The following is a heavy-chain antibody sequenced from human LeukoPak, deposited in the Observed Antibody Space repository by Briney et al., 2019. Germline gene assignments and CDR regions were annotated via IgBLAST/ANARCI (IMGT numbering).Heavy chain of an antibody. D-gene: IGHD5-12*01. CDR2: ISSSGSTI. Sequence: GGSLRLSCAASGFVFSTYEMDWVRQAPGKGLEWVSYISSSGSTIYYADSVKGRFTISRDNAKNSLYLQMNSLRAEDTAVYYCARDSAGPKWPDAFDIWGQGTMVTVSS. CDR3: ARDSAGPKWPDAFDI. V-gene: IGHV3-48*03. CDR1: GFVFSTYE. J-gene: IGHJ3*02.